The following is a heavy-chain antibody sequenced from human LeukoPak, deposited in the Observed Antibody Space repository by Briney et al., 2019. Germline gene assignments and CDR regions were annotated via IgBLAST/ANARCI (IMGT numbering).Heavy chain of an antibody. V-gene: IGHV3-11*01. CDR2: ISDNGNKI. CDR3: ARDSYGDANFDS. CDR1: GFIFSDFY. D-gene: IGHD4-17*01. J-gene: IGHJ4*02. Sequence: GGSLRLSCSASGFIFSDFYMNWLRQAPGKGLEWVSYISDNGNKIHYADSVKGRFTISRDNAAKSLFLQMNSLRAEDTAVYYCARDSYGDANFDSWGQGTLVTVSS.